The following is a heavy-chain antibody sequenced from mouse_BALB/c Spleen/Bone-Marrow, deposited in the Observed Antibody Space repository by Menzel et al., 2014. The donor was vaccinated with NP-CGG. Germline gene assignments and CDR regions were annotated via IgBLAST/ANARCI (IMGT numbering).Heavy chain of an antibody. Sequence: QVQLQQSRAELVKPGASVKLSCKASGYSFTSYWMHWVKQRPGQGLEWIGEISPSNGRSNYNEKFKSKATLTVDKSSSTAYMQLSGLTSEDSAVYYCTRSELRRGGYALDYWGLGTSVTASS. V-gene: IGHV1S81*02. CDR2: ISPSNGRS. CDR1: GYSFTSYW. J-gene: IGHJ4*01. CDR3: TRSELRRGGYALDY. D-gene: IGHD2-12*01.